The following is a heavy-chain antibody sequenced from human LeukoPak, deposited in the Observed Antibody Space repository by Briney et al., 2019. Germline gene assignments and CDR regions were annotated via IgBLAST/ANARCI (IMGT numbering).Heavy chain of an antibody. V-gene: IGHV3-7*04. CDR3: ARGLTYVVY. D-gene: IGHD3-16*01. CDR2: IKQDGSEK. Sequence: GGSLRPSCSASGFPFSSYAMHWVRQAPGKGLEWVANIKQDGSEKYYVDAVKGRFTISRDNAKNSLYLQMNSLRAEDTAVYYCARGLTYVVYWGQGTLVTVSS. J-gene: IGHJ4*02. CDR1: GFPFSSYA.